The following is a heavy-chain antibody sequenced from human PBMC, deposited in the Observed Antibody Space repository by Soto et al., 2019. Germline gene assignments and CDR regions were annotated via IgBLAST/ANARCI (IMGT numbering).Heavy chain of an antibody. D-gene: IGHD3-3*01. J-gene: IGHJ6*02. CDR3: ARGGVVIISHYYYGMDV. CDR2: INPSGGST. V-gene: IGHV1-46*01. Sequence: GASVKGSCKASGYTFTSYYMHWVRQAPGQGLEWMGIINPSGGSTSYAQKFQGRVTMTRDTSTSTVYMELSSLRSEDTAVYYCARGGVVIISHYYYGMDVWGQGTTVTVSS. CDR1: GYTFTSYY.